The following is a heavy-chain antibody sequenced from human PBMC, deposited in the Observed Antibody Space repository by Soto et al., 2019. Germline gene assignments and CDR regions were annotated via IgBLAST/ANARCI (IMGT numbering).Heavy chain of an antibody. CDR3: GGQDNGVKGYYFEN. J-gene: IGHJ4*02. D-gene: IGHD1-1*01. V-gene: IGHV4-39*01. CDR1: NGSISSRSSY. Sequence: QLQLQASGSGLVKPSETLSLTCIVSNGSISSRSSYWGWIRQTPGKGLEWIGSIYDIGNPYYNPSSTSPMTTSIDTSKTLFSLKINSVTPADTAVYFCGGQDNGVKGYYFENSGEGALVTVSS. CDR2: IYDIGNP.